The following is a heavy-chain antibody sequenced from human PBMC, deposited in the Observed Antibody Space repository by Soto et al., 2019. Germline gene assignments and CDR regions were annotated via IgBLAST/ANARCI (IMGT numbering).Heavy chain of an antibody. V-gene: IGHV4-31*03. Sequence: PSETLSLTCTVSGGSISSGGYYWSWIRQHPGKGLEWIGYIYYSGSTYYNPSLKSRVTISVDTSKNQFSLKLSSVTAADTAVYYCARDVEDTAMGTFDYWGQGTLVTVSS. CDR2: IYYSGST. D-gene: IGHD5-18*01. CDR1: GGSISSGGYY. CDR3: ARDVEDTAMGTFDY. J-gene: IGHJ4*02.